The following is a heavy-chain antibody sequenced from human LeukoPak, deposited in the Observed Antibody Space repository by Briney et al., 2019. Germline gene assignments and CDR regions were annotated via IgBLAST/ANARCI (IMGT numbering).Heavy chain of an antibody. CDR1: GGSISSGGYS. J-gene: IGHJ3*02. V-gene: IGHV4-30-2*01. Sequence: PSQTLSLTCAVSGGSISSGGYSWSWIRQPPGKGLEWIGYIYHSGSTYYNPSLKSRVTISVDRSKNQFSLKLSSVTAADTAVYYGARALYCSGGSCYNDAFDIWGQGTMVTVSS. CDR3: ARALYCSGGSCYNDAFDI. D-gene: IGHD2-15*01. CDR2: IYHSGST.